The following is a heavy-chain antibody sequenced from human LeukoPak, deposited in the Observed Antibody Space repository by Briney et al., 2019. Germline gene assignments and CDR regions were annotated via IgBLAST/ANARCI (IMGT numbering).Heavy chain of an antibody. CDR2: ISGSGGST. V-gene: IGHV3-23*01. CDR1: GFTFSSYA. D-gene: IGHD1-26*01. Sequence: GGSLRLSCAASGFTFSSYAMSWVRQAPGKGLEWVSAISGSGGSTYYADSVKGRFTISRDNSKNTLYLQMNSLRAEDTAVYCCAKDRAKGANPPYFDYWGQGTLVTVSS. J-gene: IGHJ4*02. CDR3: AKDRAKGANPPYFDY.